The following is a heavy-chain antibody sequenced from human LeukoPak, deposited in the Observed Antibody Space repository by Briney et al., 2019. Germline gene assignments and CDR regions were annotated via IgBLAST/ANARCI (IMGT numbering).Heavy chain of an antibody. Sequence: SETLSLTCTVSGGSISSGGYYWSWIRQHPGKGLEWIGYIYYSGSTYYNPSLKSRVTISVDTSKNQFSLKLSSVTAAVTAVYYCARVASGYDNGKLDYWGQGTLVTVSS. V-gene: IGHV4-31*03. CDR2: IYYSGST. J-gene: IGHJ4*02. D-gene: IGHD5-12*01. CDR3: ARVASGYDNGKLDY. CDR1: GGSISSGGYY.